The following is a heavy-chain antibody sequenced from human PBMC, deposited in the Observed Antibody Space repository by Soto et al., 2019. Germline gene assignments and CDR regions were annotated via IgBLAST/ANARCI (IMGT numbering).Heavy chain of an antibody. V-gene: IGHV1-3*01. Sequence: ASVKVSCKASGYTFTSYAMNWVRQAPGQRLEWMGWINAGNGNTKYSQKFQGRVTITRDTSASTAYMELSSLRSEDTAVYYCARGEIGTYGVENYFAPWGLGTLVTVSS. CDR2: INAGNGNT. J-gene: IGHJ5*02. CDR1: GYTFTSYA. D-gene: IGHD4-17*01. CDR3: ARGEIGTYGVENYFAP.